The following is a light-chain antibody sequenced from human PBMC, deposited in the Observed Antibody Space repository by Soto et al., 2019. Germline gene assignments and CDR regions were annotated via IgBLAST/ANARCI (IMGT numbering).Light chain of an antibody. CDR2: EVT. CDR3: SSYTSSTTLDVV. CDR1: SSDVGGHNY. V-gene: IGLV2-14*01. J-gene: IGLJ2*01. Sequence: QSVLTQPASVSGSPGQSITISCTGTSSDVGGHNYVSWYQQHPGTAPKLMIYEVTNRPSGVSNRFSGSKSGNTASLTISGLQAEDEADYYCSSYTSSTTLDVVFGGGIKLTVL.